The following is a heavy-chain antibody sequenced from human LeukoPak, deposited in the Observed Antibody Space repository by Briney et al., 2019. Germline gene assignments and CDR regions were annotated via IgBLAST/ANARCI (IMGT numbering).Heavy chain of an antibody. J-gene: IGHJ4*02. CDR3: ARGYYYRK. D-gene: IGHD3-10*01. Sequence: SETLSLTCTVSGGSVGSENSYWNWIRQPAGKGLEWIGRIYADGSSTYNPSLKSRVTILVDTSKNQFSLRLTSMTAADTAVYYCARGYYYRKWGQGILVTVSS. V-gene: IGHV4-61*02. CDR1: GGSVGSENSY. CDR2: IYADGSS.